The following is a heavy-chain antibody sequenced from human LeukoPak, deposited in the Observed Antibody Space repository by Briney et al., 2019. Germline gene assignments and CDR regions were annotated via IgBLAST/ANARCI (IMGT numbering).Heavy chain of an antibody. Sequence: GGSLRLSCVASGFTFDDYAMHWVRQAPGKGLEWVSGISWNSGSIGYADSVKGRFTISRDNAKNSLYLQMNSLRAEDTALYYCAKDFKQWLVPYYFDYWGQGTLVTVSS. V-gene: IGHV3-9*01. J-gene: IGHJ4*02. D-gene: IGHD6-19*01. CDR2: ISWNSGSI. CDR1: GFTFDDYA. CDR3: AKDFKQWLVPYYFDY.